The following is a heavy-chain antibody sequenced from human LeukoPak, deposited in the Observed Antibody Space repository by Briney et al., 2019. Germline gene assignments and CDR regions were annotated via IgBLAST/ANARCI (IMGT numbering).Heavy chain of an antibody. V-gene: IGHV3-30*18. Sequence: GGSLRLSCAASGFTFSNYGMHWVRQAPGKGPEGVAVILYDGTLQFYAGSVKGRFTISRDNSKNTLYLQMNSLRAEDTALYYCAKETIPVGGPNYFDYWGQGILVTVSS. CDR3: AKETIPVGGPNYFDY. CDR1: GFTFSNYG. D-gene: IGHD2-8*02. CDR2: ILYDGTLQ. J-gene: IGHJ4*02.